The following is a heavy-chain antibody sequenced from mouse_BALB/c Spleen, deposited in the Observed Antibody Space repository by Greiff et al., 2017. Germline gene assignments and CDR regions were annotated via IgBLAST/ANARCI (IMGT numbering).Heavy chain of an antibody. Sequence: EVQVVESGGGLVKPGGSLKLSCAASGFTFSDYYMYWVRQTPEKRLEWVATISDGGSYTYYPDSVKGRFTISRDNAKNNLYLQMSSLKSEDTAMYYCARAHYYGSSFDYWGQGTTLTVSS. D-gene: IGHD1-1*01. J-gene: IGHJ2*01. V-gene: IGHV5-4*02. CDR2: ISDGGSYT. CDR1: GFTFSDYY. CDR3: ARAHYYGSSFDY.